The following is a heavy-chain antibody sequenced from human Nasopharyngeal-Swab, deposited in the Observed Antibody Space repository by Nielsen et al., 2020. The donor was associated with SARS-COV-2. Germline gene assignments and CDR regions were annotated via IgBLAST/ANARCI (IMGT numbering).Heavy chain of an antibody. CDR3: ARARNYGDYTGTYYYYGMDV. CDR2: IYHSGST. CDR1: GGSISSSNW. V-gene: IGHV4-4*02. D-gene: IGHD4-17*01. J-gene: IGHJ6*02. Sequence: SETLSLTCAVSGGSISSSNWWRWVRQPPGKGLEWIGEIYHSGSTNYNPSLKSRVTISVDTSKNQFSLKLSSVTAADTAVYYCARARNYGDYTGTYYYYGMDVWGQGTTVTVSS.